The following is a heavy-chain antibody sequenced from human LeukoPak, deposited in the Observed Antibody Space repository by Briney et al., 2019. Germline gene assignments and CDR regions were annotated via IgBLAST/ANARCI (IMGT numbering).Heavy chain of an antibody. V-gene: IGHV4-59*08. Sequence: SETLSLTCTVSGGSISSYYWSWIRQPPGKGLEWIGYIYYSGSGNYNPSLRSRVTMSVDTSKNQFSLKLSSVTAADTAVYYCARRLTSNWFDPWGQGTLVTVSS. CDR3: ARRLTSNWFDP. J-gene: IGHJ5*02. CDR1: GGSISSYY. D-gene: IGHD1-14*01. CDR2: IYYSGSG.